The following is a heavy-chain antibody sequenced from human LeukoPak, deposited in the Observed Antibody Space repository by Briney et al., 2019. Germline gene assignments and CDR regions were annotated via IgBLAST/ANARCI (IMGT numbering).Heavy chain of an antibody. J-gene: IGHJ4*02. V-gene: IGHV3-23*01. CDR2: ISGSGGST. Sequence: GGSLRLSCAASGFTFSSYAMSWVRQAPGKGLEWVSAISGSGGSTYYADSVKGRFTISRDNSKNTRYLQMNSLRAEDTAVSYCAPTAYSSGWPHDYWGQGTLVTVSS. CDR3: APTAYSSGWPHDY. D-gene: IGHD6-19*01. CDR1: GFTFSSYA.